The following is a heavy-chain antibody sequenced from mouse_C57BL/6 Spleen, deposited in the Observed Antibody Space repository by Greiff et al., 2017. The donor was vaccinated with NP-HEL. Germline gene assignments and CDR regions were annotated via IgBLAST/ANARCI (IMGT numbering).Heavy chain of an antibody. CDR3: ARWGDGYYSY. Sequence: VQLQESGAELVRPGTSVKVSCKASGYAFTNYLIEWVKQRPGQGLEWIGVINPGSGGTNYNEKFKGKATLTADKSSSTAYMQLSSLTSEDSAVYFCARWGDGYYSYWGQGTTLTVSS. V-gene: IGHV1-54*01. CDR2: INPGSGGT. CDR1: GYAFTNYL. D-gene: IGHD2-3*01. J-gene: IGHJ2*01.